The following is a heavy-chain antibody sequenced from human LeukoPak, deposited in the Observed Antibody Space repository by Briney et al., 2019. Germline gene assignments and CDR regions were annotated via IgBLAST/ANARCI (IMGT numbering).Heavy chain of an antibody. V-gene: IGHV4-34*01. J-gene: IGHJ4*02. Sequence: SETLSLTCALYDGPFGGYHWTWIRQPPGKRLEWIGEITYGGTTNYNPSLRRRLTLSVDPSKKPFPLKLTPLTAADTAVYYCVRGRYCSSANCYDYFALWGPGTHVSVYS. CDR1: DGPFGGYH. CDR3: VRGRYCSSANCYDYFAL. CDR2: ITYGGTT. D-gene: IGHD2-2*01.